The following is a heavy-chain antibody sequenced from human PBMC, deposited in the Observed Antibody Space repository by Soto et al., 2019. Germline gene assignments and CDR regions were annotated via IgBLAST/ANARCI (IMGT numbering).Heavy chain of an antibody. CDR2: TRNKANSYTT. Sequence: GGSLRLSCAASGFTFSDHYMDWVRQAPGKGLEWVGRTRNKANSYTTEYAASVKGRFTISRDDSKNSLYLQMNSLKTEDTAVYYCARGLGYFDLWGRGTLVTVS. V-gene: IGHV3-72*01. CDR1: GFTFSDHY. CDR3: ARGLGYFDL. J-gene: IGHJ2*01. D-gene: IGHD7-27*01.